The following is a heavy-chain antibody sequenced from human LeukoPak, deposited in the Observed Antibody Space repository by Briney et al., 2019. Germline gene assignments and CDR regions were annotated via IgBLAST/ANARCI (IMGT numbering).Heavy chain of an antibody. D-gene: IGHD3-22*01. CDR2: ISGSGGST. J-gene: IGHJ4*02. Sequence: PGGSLRLSCEASGFTFSSYTMNWVRQAPGKGLEWVSAISGSGGSTYYADSVKGRLTISRDNSKNTLYLQMNSLRAEDTAVYYCAIDPRITMIVVVKSQPQFDYWGQGTLVTVSS. V-gene: IGHV3-23*01. CDR1: GFTFSSYT. CDR3: AIDPRITMIVVVKSQPQFDY.